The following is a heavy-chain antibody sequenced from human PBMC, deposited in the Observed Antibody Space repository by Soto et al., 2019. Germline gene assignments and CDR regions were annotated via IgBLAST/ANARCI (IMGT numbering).Heavy chain of an antibody. Sequence: QVQLVQSGAEVKKPGASVKVSCKASGYTFTRFGINWVRQAPGQGLEWMGWISGYNGNTNTAENFQGRVTMTTDTSAATAYMELRSLRSDDTAVYYCASGFEAGGQRVGGFDYWGQGTLVTVSS. CDR2: ISGYNGNT. CDR3: ASGFEAGGQRVGGFDY. V-gene: IGHV1-18*01. CDR1: GYTFTRFG. J-gene: IGHJ4*02. D-gene: IGHD6-6*01.